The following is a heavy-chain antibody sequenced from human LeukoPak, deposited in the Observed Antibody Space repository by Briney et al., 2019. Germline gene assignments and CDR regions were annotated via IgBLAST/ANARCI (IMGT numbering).Heavy chain of an antibody. CDR1: GFTFSSYG. CDR2: IQFDGSNK. V-gene: IGHV3-30*02. Sequence: GGSLRRSCAASGFTFSSYGMHWARQAPGKGLEWVAFIQFDGSNKYYADSVKGRFTISRDNSKNTLYLQMNSLRAEDTAVYYCASGKGQWNDYYMDVWGKGTTVTVSS. CDR3: ASGKGQWNDYYMDV. J-gene: IGHJ6*03. D-gene: IGHD1-1*01.